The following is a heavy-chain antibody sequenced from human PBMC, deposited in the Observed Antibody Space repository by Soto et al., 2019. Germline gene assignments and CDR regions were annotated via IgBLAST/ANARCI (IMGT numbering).Heavy chain of an antibody. Sequence: LRLSCAASGFTFTKAWMTWVRQTPGKGLEWVGRIKSRADGGTTDYAASVKDRFIISRDESKNSVYLQMNSLKTEDTAVYYCVRATYFSDSSGYTRCFDYWGQGTLVTVSS. CDR3: VRATYFSDSSGYTRCFDY. V-gene: IGHV3-15*01. CDR1: GFTFTKAW. D-gene: IGHD3-22*01. J-gene: IGHJ4*02. CDR2: IKSRADGGTT.